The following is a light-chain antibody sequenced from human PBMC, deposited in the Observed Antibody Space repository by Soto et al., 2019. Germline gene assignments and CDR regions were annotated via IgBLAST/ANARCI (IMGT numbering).Light chain of an antibody. CDR2: GAS. J-gene: IGKJ1*01. V-gene: IGKV3-20*01. CDR3: QQYASSVT. Sequence: EILLTQSPDSLSLSPGDRATLSCRASQSFSSTFFAWYQQKPGQAPRLLIYGASSRATGIPDRFSGSVSGTDFTLTISRLEPEDFEVYYCQQYASSVTFGQGTKVEIK. CDR1: QSFSSTF.